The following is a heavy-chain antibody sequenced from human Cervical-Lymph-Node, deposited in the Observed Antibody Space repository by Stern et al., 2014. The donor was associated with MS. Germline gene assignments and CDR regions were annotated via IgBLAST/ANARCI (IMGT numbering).Heavy chain of an antibody. CDR2: IIPIYAPA. D-gene: IGHD1-14*01. CDR3: AKAVPNHDAFDI. Sequence: DQLVQSGAEVKRPGSSVKVSCKTSGDTFSNFAINWVRQAPGPGLEWLGGIIPIYAPASYAQKFRGRVTITADESTDTVFMELNSLRSEDTAVYYCAKAVPNHDAFDIWGQGTMVTVSS. V-gene: IGHV1-69*12. CDR1: GDTFSNFA. J-gene: IGHJ3*02.